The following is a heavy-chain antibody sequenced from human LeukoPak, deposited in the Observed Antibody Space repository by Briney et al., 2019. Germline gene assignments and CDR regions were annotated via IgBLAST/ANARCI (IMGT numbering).Heavy chain of an antibody. Sequence: PGGSLRLSCAASGFTFSSYSMNWVRHAPGKGLECVSSISSSSSDIYYADSVKGRFTISRDNAKNSLCLQMNSLRAEDTAVYYCARSKGIVVVPAAMSYWGQGTLVTVSS. CDR3: ARSKGIVVVPAAMSY. J-gene: IGHJ4*02. CDR1: GFTFSSYS. CDR2: ISSSSSDI. V-gene: IGHV3-21*01. D-gene: IGHD2-2*01.